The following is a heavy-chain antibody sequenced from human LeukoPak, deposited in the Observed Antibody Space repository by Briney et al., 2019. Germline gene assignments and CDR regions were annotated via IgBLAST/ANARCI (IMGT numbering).Heavy chain of an antibody. CDR1: GGTFSSYA. V-gene: IGHV1-69*01. CDR3: ASYYGDYTMGYYYYYIDV. CDR2: IIPIFGTA. Sequence: GSSVKVSCKASGGTFSSYAISWVRQAPGQGLEWMGGIIPIFGTANYAQKFQGRVTITADESTSTAYMELSSLRSEDTAVYYCASYYGDYTMGYYYYYIDVRGKGSTATVSS. J-gene: IGHJ6*03. D-gene: IGHD4-17*01.